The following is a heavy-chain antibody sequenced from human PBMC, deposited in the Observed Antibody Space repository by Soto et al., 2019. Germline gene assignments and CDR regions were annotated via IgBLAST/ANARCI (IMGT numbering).Heavy chain of an antibody. V-gene: IGHV5-51*01. CDR1: GYRFTSYW. Sequence: GESLKISCRTSGYRFTSYWIAWVRQMPGKGLEWMGIIFPSNSDTRYTPSFKGQVTISADSSTSTVFLQWASLKASDTAVYFCARKDKSGYFNWFDPWGQGTLVTVSS. CDR3: ARKDKSGYFNWFDP. J-gene: IGHJ5*02. D-gene: IGHD3-22*01. CDR2: IFPSNSDT.